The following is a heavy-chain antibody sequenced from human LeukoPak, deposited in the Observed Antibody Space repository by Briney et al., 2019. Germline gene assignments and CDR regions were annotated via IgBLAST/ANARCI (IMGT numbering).Heavy chain of an antibody. Sequence: GGSLRLSCAASGFIFSSYGIHWVRQAPGKGLEWVAFIRYDGSKKYYADSVKGRFIISRHNAKNTLYLQMNSLRAEDTGVYYCAKENSSGFLFWGQGTLVTVSS. CDR3: AKENSSGFLF. CDR2: IRYDGSKK. D-gene: IGHD6-19*01. V-gene: IGHV3-30*02. J-gene: IGHJ1*01. CDR1: GFIFSSYG.